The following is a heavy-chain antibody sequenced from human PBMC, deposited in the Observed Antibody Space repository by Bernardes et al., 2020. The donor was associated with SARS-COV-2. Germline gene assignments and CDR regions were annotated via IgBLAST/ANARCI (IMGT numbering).Heavy chain of an antibody. D-gene: IGHD3-3*01. CDR3: ARDPSITIFGVVGAFDI. V-gene: IGHV4-31*03. Sequence: SETLSLTCTVSGGSISSGGYYWSWIRQHPGKGLEWIGYIYYSGSTYYNPSLKSRVTISVDTSKNQFSLKLSSVTAADTAVYYCARDPSITIFGVVGAFDIWGQGTMVTVSS. CDR1: GGSISSGGYY. CDR2: IYYSGST. J-gene: IGHJ3*02.